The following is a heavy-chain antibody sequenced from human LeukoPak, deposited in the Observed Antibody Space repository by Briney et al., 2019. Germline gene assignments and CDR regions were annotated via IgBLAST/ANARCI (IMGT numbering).Heavy chain of an antibody. V-gene: IGHV3-49*04. CDR2: IRSKAYGGTT. J-gene: IGHJ5*02. Sequence: GGSLRLSCTASGFTFGDYAMSWVRQAPGKGREWVGFIRSKAYGGTTEYAASVKGRFTISRDDSKSIAYLQMNSLKTEDTAVYYCTSSYSGSWENWFDPWGQGTLVTVSS. D-gene: IGHD6-13*01. CDR3: TSSYSGSWENWFDP. CDR1: GFTFGDYA.